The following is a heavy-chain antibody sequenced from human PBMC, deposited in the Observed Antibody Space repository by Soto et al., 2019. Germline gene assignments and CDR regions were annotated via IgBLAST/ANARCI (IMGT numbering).Heavy chain of an antibody. D-gene: IGHD1-1*01. CDR2: INAGNGNT. V-gene: IGHV1-3*01. Sequence: QVQLVQSGAEVKKPGASVKVSCKASGYTFTSYAMHWVRQAPGQRLEWMGWINAGNGNTKYSQKFQGRVTITRDTSESTAYMELSSLRSEDTAVYYCASYDWNLNWFDPWGQGTLVTVSS. CDR3: ASYDWNLNWFDP. CDR1: GYTFTSYA. J-gene: IGHJ5*02.